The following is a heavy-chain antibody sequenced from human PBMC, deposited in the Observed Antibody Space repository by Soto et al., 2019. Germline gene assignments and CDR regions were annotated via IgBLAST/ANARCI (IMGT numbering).Heavy chain of an antibody. CDR3: ARDLTPRWATVVTPGVLDY. J-gene: IGHJ4*02. Sequence: QVQLVQSGAEVKKPGSSVKVSCKASGGTFSSYAISWVRQAPGQGLEWMGGIIPIFGTANYAQKFQGRVTITADESTSTAYMELSSLRSEDTAVYYCARDLTPRWATVVTPGVLDYWGQGTLVTVSS. CDR1: GGTFSSYA. D-gene: IGHD2-21*02. V-gene: IGHV1-69*01. CDR2: IIPIFGTA.